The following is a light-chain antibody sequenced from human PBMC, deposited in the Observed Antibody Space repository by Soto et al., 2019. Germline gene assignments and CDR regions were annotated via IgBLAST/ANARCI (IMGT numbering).Light chain of an antibody. CDR3: MQALQIAWT. CDR2: LGS. J-gene: IGKJ1*01. Sequence: DIVMTQSPLSLPVTPGGPASISCRSSQSLLHSNGYNYLDWYLQKPGQSPQLLIYLGSNRASGVPDRFSGSGSGTDFTLKISRVEAEDVGVYYCMQALQIAWTFGQGTKVEIK. CDR1: QSLLHSNGYNY. V-gene: IGKV2-28*01.